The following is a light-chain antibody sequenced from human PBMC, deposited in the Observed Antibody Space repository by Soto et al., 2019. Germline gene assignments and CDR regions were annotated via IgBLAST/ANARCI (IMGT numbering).Light chain of an antibody. CDR2: AAS. J-gene: IGKJ5*01. CDR3: QKANSFPIT. Sequence: DIQMTQSPSSVSASVGDRVTITCRASQGVRNWLAWYQQKPGIAPKLLIYAASSLQSGVPSRFSGSGSGTDFTLTISSLQPEDFATYYCQKANSFPITFGQGTRLEIK. CDR1: QGVRNW. V-gene: IGKV1D-12*01.